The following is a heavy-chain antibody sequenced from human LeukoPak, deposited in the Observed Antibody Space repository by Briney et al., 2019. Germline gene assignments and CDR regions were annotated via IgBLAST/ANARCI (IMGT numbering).Heavy chain of an antibody. CDR3: AKPRDSYGPLTDY. D-gene: IGHD5-18*01. CDR1: GFTFSSYA. J-gene: IGHJ4*02. V-gene: IGHV3-23*01. CDR2: ISGSGGST. Sequence: PGGSLRLSCAASGFTFSSYAMRWVRQAPGKGLEWVSAISGSGGSTYYADSVKGRFTIPRDNSKNTLYLQMNSLRAEYTAVYYCAKPRDSYGPLTDYWGQGTLVTVSS.